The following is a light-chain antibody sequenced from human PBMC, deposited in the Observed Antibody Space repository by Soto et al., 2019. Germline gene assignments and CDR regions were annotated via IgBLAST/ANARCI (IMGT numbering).Light chain of an antibody. CDR2: GAS. CDR3: QQSSSVPRT. J-gene: IGKJ1*01. V-gene: IGKV1-39*01. CDR1: QHIATS. Sequence: DIQMTQSPSLLSASIGDRVTITCRASQHIATSLSWFQHKVGKAPTLLIYGASALQSGVPSRFSGSGSGTHFTLTISGLQPEDFATYYCQQSSSVPRTFGQGTRVYLK.